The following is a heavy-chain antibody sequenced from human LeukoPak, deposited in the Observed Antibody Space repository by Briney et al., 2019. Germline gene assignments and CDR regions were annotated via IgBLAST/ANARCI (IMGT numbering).Heavy chain of an antibody. CDR1: GGSISSYY. D-gene: IGHD6-6*01. Sequence: SSETLSLTCTVSGGSISSYYWSWIRQPPGKGREWIGYIYYTGSTNYNPSLTSRVNISVDTSKNQFSLNLTPVTAADTAVYYCARWGSIAVARFDYWGQGTLVTVSS. CDR2: IYYTGST. CDR3: ARWGSIAVARFDY. J-gene: IGHJ4*02. V-gene: IGHV4-59*01.